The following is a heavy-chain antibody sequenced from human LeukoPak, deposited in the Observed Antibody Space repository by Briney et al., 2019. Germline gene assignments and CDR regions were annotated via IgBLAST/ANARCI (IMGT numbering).Heavy chain of an antibody. CDR2: IASDGSST. J-gene: IGHJ4*02. D-gene: IGHD4-23*01. CDR3: ARGLPHGNDY. CDR1: GFTFSSYW. V-gene: IGHV3-74*01. Sequence: GGSLRLSCAASGFTFSSYWMSWVRQAPGKGLVWVSRIASDGSSTTYADSVKGRFSISRDNAKNTLYLQMNSLRVEDTAVYYCARGLPHGNDYWGQGTLVTVSS.